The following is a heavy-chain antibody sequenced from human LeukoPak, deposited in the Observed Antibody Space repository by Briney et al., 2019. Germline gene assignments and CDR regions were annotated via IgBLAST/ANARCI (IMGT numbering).Heavy chain of an antibody. V-gene: IGHV3-30*18. CDR2: ISYDGSNK. J-gene: IGHJ4*02. CDR3: AKGYYDSSGFDY. Sequence: PGRSLRLSCAASGFTFSSYGMHWVRQAPGKGLEWVAVISYDGSNKYYADSVKGRFTISRDNSKNTLHLQMNSLRAEDTAVYYCAKGYYDSSGFDYWGQGTLVTVSS. CDR1: GFTFSSYG. D-gene: IGHD3-22*01.